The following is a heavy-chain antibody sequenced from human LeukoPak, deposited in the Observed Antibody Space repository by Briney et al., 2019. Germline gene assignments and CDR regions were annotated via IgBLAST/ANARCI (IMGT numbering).Heavy chain of an antibody. CDR2: IIPVFNTP. D-gene: IGHD5-24*01. CDR3: ARGGSRVVTISISDY. Sequence: SVKVSCKVSGGTFSSYAVNWVRQAPGQGLEWMGGIIPVFNTPIYAQQFQGRVTIIADESTPTAYMELSSLRSEDTAVYYCARGGSRVVTISISDYWGQGTLVTVSS. J-gene: IGHJ4*02. CDR1: GGTFSSYA. V-gene: IGHV1-69*01.